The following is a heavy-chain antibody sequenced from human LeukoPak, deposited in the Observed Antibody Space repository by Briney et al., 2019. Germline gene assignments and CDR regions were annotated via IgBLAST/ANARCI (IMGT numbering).Heavy chain of an antibody. CDR2: ISSSSTYI. V-gene: IGHV3-21*01. J-gene: IGHJ4*02. D-gene: IGHD6-6*01. CDR3: ARDHPQYSRSPHY. Sequence: KTGGSLRLSCAASGFTFSSYSMNWVRQAPGKGLEWVSSISSSSTYIYYADSVKGRFTISRDNAKNSLYLQMNSLRAEDTAVYYCARDHPQYSRSPHYWGLGTLVTVSS. CDR1: GFTFSSYS.